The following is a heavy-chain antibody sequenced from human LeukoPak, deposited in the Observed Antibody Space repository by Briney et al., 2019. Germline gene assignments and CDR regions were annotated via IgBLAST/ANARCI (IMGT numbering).Heavy chain of an antibody. J-gene: IGHJ4*02. CDR2: ISGGSRSI. CDR3: ARDYFYCGGDCFVDY. Sequence: GGSLRLSCAASGFTFSDYTMNWVRQAPGKGLEWVSSISGGSRSIHYVDSVKGRFTTSRDNAKNSLYLQMNSLRAEDTAVYYCARDYFYCGGDCFVDYWGQGTLVTVSS. V-gene: IGHV3-21*01. D-gene: IGHD2-21*02. CDR1: GFTFSDYT.